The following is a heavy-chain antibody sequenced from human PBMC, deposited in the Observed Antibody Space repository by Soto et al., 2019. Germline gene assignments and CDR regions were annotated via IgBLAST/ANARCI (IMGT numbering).Heavy chain of an antibody. J-gene: IGHJ5*02. Sequence: EVQLVESGGGSVQPGGSLRLSCAASGFTFSSYWMDWVRQGTGKGLVWVSRINSDGSSTTYADSVKGRFTISRDNAKNTLYLQMNSLRAEDTAVYYCARGVYYGSGRIGFDPWGQGTLVTVSS. V-gene: IGHV3-74*01. D-gene: IGHD3-10*01. CDR2: INSDGSST. CDR1: GFTFSSYW. CDR3: ARGVYYGSGRIGFDP.